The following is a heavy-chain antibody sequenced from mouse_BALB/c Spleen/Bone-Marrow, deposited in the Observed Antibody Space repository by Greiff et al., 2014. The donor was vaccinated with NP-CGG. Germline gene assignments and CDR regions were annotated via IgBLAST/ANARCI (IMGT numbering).Heavy chain of an antibody. CDR1: GFSLTTYG. CDR2: LWADGST. V-gene: IGHV2-9*02. Sequence: VHLVESGPGLVAPSQSLSITCTVSGFSLTTYGVRWVRQPPGKGLEWLGVLWADGSTNYNSALMSRLSISKDNSKSQVFLKMNSLQTDDTAMYYCARITTATGAMDYWGQGTSVTVSS. J-gene: IGHJ4*01. CDR3: ARITTATGAMDY. D-gene: IGHD1-2*01.